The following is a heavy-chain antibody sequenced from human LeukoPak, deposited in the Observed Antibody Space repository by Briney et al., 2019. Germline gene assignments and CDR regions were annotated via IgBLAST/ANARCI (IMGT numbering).Heavy chain of an antibody. CDR3: ARAYDYGDPRFDP. CDR2: INPVGGSI. J-gene: IGHJ5*02. V-gene: IGHV1-46*01. Sequence: ASVKVSCKASGYTFTNYYTHWVRQAPGQGLEWMGIINPVGGSISYAQKFQGRVTMIRDTSTSTVYMELNSLGSEDTAVYYCARAYDYGDPRFDPWGQGTLVTVSS. D-gene: IGHD4-17*01. CDR1: GYTFTNYY.